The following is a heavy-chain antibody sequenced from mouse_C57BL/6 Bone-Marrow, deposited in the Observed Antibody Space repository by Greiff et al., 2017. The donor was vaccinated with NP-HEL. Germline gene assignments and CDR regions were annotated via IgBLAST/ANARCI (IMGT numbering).Heavy chain of an antibody. CDR3: APYYYGSSYGFDY. J-gene: IGHJ2*01. CDR1: GYAFSSSW. CDR2: IDPGDGDT. V-gene: IGHV1-82*01. D-gene: IGHD1-1*01. Sequence: QVQLQQSGPELVKPGASVKISCKASGYAFSSSWMNWVKQRPGKGLEWIGRIDPGDGDTNYNGKFKGKATLTADKSSSTAYMQLSSLTSEDSAVYFCAPYYYGSSYGFDYWGQGTTLTVSS.